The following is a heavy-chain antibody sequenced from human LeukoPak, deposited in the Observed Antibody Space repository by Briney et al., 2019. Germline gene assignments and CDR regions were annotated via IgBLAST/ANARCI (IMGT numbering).Heavy chain of an antibody. CDR3: AKALSYYGSGSVDY. CDR1: GFTFSSYA. J-gene: IGHJ4*02. CDR2: ISGSGGST. Sequence: GGSLRLSCAASGFTFSSYAMSWVRQAPGKGLEWVSAISGSGGSTYYADSVKGRFTISRDNSKNTLYLQMNSLRGEDTAVYYCAKALSYYGSGSVDYWGQGTLVTVSS. V-gene: IGHV3-23*01. D-gene: IGHD3-10*01.